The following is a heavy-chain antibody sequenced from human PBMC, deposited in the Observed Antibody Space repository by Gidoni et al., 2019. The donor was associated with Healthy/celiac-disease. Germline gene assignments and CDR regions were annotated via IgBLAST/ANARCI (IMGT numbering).Heavy chain of an antibody. CDR3: ATLSSYSSGWRYYFDY. Sequence: QVQLVQSGAEVKKPGASVTVSCKVSGYTLTELSMHWVRQAPGKGLEWMGGFDPEDGETIYAQKFQGRVTMTEDTSTDTAYMELSSLRSEDTAVYYCATLSSYSSGWRYYFDYWGQGTLVTVSS. CDR2: FDPEDGET. CDR1: GYTLTELS. D-gene: IGHD6-19*01. V-gene: IGHV1-24*01. J-gene: IGHJ4*02.